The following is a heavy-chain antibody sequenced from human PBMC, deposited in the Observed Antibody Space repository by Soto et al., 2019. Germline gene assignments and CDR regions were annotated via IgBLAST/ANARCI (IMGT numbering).Heavy chain of an antibody. D-gene: IGHD4-17*01. CDR1: GFTFSDFG. CDR2: ISVSGNTI. Sequence: EVQLVESGGGLVQPGGSLRLSCAASGFTFSDFGFNWVRQPPGKGLEWVSFISVSGNTIYYTDSVKGRFTISRDNAKNSLYLQMNSLRDEDTAVYYCARDSGVTTGVIPRYWGQGTLVTVSS. J-gene: IGHJ4*02. CDR3: ARDSGVTTGVIPRY. V-gene: IGHV3-48*02.